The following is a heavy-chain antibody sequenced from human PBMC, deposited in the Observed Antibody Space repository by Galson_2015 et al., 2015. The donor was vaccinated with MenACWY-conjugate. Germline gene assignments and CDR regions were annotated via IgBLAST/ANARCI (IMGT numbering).Heavy chain of an antibody. CDR1: GGTFSSYA. CDR2: IIPILGIA. CDR3: ARDDRYSGYAVNYYYYGMDV. J-gene: IGHJ6*02. Sequence: SVKVSCKASGGTFSSYAISWVRQAPGQGLEWMGRIIPILGIANYAQKFQGRVTITADKSTSTAYMELSSLRSEDTAVYYCARDDRYSGYAVNYYYYGMDVWGQGTTVTVSS. V-gene: IGHV1-69*04. D-gene: IGHD5-12*01.